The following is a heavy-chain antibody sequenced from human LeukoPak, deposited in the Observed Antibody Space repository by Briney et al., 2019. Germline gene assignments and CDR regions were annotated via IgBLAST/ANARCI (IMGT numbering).Heavy chain of an antibody. J-gene: IGHJ4*02. Sequence: GRSLRLSCAASGFTFSSYGMHWVRQAPGKGLEWVALIWYDGSNKYYADSVKGRFTISRDNSKNAVYLQMNSLRAEDTAVYYCASRRGGIVGDYWGQGTLVTVSS. CDR2: IWYDGSNK. CDR3: ASRRGGIVGDY. D-gene: IGHD2-15*01. CDR1: GFTFSSYG. V-gene: IGHV3-33*01.